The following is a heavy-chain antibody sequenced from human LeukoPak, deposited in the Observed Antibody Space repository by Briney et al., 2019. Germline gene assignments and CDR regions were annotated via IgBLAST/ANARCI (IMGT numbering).Heavy chain of an antibody. CDR1: GGSISSSSYS. V-gene: IGHV4-39*01. J-gene: IGHJ5*02. CDR3: ARHASLYGDYGGFDP. Sequence: SETLSLTCTVSGGSISSSSYSWGWIRQPPGKGLEWIGSIYYSGSTYYNPSLKSRVTISVDTSKNQFSLKLSSVTAADTAVYYCARHASLYGDYGGFDPWGQGTLVTVSS. CDR2: IYYSGST. D-gene: IGHD4-17*01.